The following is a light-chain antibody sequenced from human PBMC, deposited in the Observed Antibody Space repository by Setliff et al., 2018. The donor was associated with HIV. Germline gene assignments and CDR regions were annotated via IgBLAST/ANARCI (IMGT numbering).Light chain of an antibody. J-gene: IGLJ1*01. CDR2: DVT. CDR1: SSDIGGYNS. V-gene: IGLV2-23*02. Sequence: QFVLPQPASVSGSPGQSITIPCTGTSSDIGGYNSVSWYQQHPDKAPKLMIYDVTKRSSGVSNRFSGSKSGNTASLTISGLQAEDEAGYYCCSYADSNTFVFGTGTKVTVL. CDR3: CSYADSNTFV.